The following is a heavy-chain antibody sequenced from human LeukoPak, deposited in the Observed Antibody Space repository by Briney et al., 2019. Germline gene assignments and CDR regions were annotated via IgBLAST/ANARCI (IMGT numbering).Heavy chain of an antibody. CDR1: GGSFSGYY. V-gene: IGHV4-34*01. J-gene: IGHJ4*02. D-gene: IGHD6-19*01. CDR3: ARSIPSGWYRL. Sequence: SETLSLTCAVYGGSFSGYYWSWIRQPPGEGLEWIGEINHSGSTNYNPSLKSRVTISVDTSKNQFSLKLSSVTAADTAVYYCARSIPSGWYRLWGQGTLVTVSS. CDR2: INHSGST.